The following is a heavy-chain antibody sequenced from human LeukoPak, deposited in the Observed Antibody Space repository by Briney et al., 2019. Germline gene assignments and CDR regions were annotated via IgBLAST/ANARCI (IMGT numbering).Heavy chain of an antibody. V-gene: IGHV4-39*07. D-gene: IGHD2-2*01. CDR3: ARVRGYCSSTSCYYYFDY. CDR2: IYYSGST. J-gene: IGHJ4*02. CDR1: GGSISSSSYY. Sequence: PSETLSLTCTVSGGSISSSSYYWGWIRQPPGKGLEWIGSIYYSGSTYYNPSLKSRVSISVDTSKNQFSLKLSSVTVADTAVYYCARVRGYCSSTSCYYYFDYWGQGTLVTVSS.